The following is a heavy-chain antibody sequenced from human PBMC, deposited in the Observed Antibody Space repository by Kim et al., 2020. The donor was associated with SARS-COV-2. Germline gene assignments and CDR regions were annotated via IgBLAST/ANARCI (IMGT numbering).Heavy chain of an antibody. D-gene: IGHD2-15*01. CDR3: ARRPSRPYCSGGSCYHYAMDV. V-gene: IGHV5-10-1*01. CDR2: IDPSDSYT. CDR1: GYSFTTYW. Sequence: GESLKISCKGSGYSFTTYWISWVRQMPGKGLEWMGRIDPSDSYTNYSPSFQGHVTISADNSISTAYLQWSSLKASDTAMYFCARRPSRPYCSGGSCYHYAMDVWGQGTTVTVSS. J-gene: IGHJ6*02.